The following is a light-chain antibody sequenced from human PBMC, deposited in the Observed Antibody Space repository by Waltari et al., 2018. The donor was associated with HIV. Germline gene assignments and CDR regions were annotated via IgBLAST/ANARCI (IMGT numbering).Light chain of an antibody. J-gene: IGLJ2*01. CDR1: EIATKD. CDR3: QLWNSRNDPAVV. V-gene: IGLV3-21*02. CDR2: RLM. Sequence: SYVVTQPASVLVAPGQTARITCVGGEIATKDGHWYQQQPGQAPMLVLSRLMDRPSGLPELFSGSFFGTTTTATLTISRVEVGDEADYYCQLWNSRNDPAVVFGGGTKLTVL.